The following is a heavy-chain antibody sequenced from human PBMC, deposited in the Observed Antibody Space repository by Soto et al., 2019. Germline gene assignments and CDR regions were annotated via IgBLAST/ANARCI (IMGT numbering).Heavy chain of an antibody. V-gene: IGHV5-51*01. CDR3: ARDDSGYPSYFHD. D-gene: IGHD3-16*02. Sequence: GESLKISCPCSGYTFSNFWIAWVRHLPGKGLEWMGIIYPGDHETRYSPSFHGKVTISADKSINTAYLQWSSLEASDSAFYYCARDDSGYPSYFHDWGQGTLVTVSS. CDR1: GYTFSNFW. CDR2: IYPGDHET. J-gene: IGHJ4*02.